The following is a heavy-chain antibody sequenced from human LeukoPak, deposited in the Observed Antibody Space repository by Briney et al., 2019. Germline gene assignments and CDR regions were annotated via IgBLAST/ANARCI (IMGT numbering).Heavy chain of an antibody. CDR3: GKRELWHGSGEDA. V-gene: IGHV3-30-3*02. J-gene: IGHJ6*02. CDR1: GFTFSSYA. D-gene: IGHD3-10*01. Sequence: GGSLRLSCAASGFTFSSYAMHWVRQAPGKGLEWVAVISYDGSNKYYADSVKGRFTISRDNSKNTLYLQMHSLRAEDTAVYYCGKRELWHGSGEDAWGQGTTVTVSS. CDR2: ISYDGSNK.